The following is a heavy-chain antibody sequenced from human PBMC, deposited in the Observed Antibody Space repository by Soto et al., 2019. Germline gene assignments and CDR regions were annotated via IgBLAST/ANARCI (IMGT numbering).Heavy chain of an antibody. CDR2: INSDGSST. J-gene: IGHJ4*02. Sequence: PGGSLRLSCAASGFTFSSYAMSWVRQAPGKGLVWVSRINSDGSSTSYADSVKGRFTISRDNAKNTLYLQMNSLRAEDTAVYYCARGPKLRDSPDYWGQGTLVTVSS. CDR1: GFTFSSYA. CDR3: ARGPKLRDSPDY. V-gene: IGHV3-74*01. D-gene: IGHD3-22*01.